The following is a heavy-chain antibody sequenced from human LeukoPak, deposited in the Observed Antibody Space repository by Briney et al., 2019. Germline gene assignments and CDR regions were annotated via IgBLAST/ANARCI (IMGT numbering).Heavy chain of an antibody. D-gene: IGHD6-13*01. V-gene: IGHV3-33*03. Sequence: GRSLRLSCVQSGVTLTSHGMRWVRQAPGKGLEWVAVIWYDGSYKHYADSVKGRFDISRDNSKNTLYLQMNSLRAEDTAVYYCAKVGPEKAPYSSSIIDYWGQGTLVTVSS. CDR3: AKVGPEKAPYSSSIIDY. CDR2: IWYDGSYK. J-gene: IGHJ4*02. CDR1: GVTLTSHG.